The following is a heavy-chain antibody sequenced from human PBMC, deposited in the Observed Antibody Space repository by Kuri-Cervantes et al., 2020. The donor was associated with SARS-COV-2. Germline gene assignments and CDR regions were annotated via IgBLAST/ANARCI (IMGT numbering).Heavy chain of an antibody. D-gene: IGHD2-8*01. V-gene: IGHV3-33*08. Sequence: GESLKISCAASRFTFNNYAMSWVRQPPGKGLEWMAVIWYDGRKTYYADSVRGRFTISRDNSKNTLYLQMNSLRAEDTAVYYCARGERMVYANYYMDVWGKGTTVTVSS. J-gene: IGHJ6*03. CDR2: IWYDGRKT. CDR3: ARGERMVYANYYMDV. CDR1: RFTFNNYA.